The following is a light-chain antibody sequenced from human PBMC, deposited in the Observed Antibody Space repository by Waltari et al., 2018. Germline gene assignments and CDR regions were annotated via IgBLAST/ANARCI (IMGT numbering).Light chain of an antibody. CDR1: QNINNN. CDR2: GVF. J-gene: IGKJ4*01. CDR3: QQYNNWPLS. Sequence: EIVMTQSPATLSVPPGERATLSCRPSQNINNNLAWYQQRPGQAPRLLLYGVFVRATGIPVRFSGRGSGTEFTLTISSLQSEDSAVYYCQQYNNWPLSFGGGTNLEIK. V-gene: IGKV3-15*01.